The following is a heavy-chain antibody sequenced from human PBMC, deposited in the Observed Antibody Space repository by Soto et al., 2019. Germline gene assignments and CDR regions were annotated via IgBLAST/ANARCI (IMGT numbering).Heavy chain of an antibody. D-gene: IGHD4-4*01. Sequence: QVQLVESGGGMVQPGRSLRLSCAASGFTFSSYAMHWVRQAPGKGLEWVAVTSYDGSNKYYADSVKGRFTISRDNSKNTLYLQMNSLRTEDTAVYYCARPLWRDDYNWGYFDLWGRGTLVTVSS. CDR2: TSYDGSNK. CDR1: GFTFSSYA. CDR3: ARPLWRDDYNWGYFDL. J-gene: IGHJ2*01. V-gene: IGHV3-30-3*01.